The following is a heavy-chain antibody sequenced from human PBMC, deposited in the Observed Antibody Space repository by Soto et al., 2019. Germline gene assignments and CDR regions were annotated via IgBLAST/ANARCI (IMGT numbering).Heavy chain of an antibody. CDR1: GGSFRGYSYY. CDR3: ARDDDYFDL. J-gene: IGHJ4*02. V-gene: IGHV4-61*10. D-gene: IGHD3-16*01. Sequence: PAETLSLTCTVSGGSFRGYSYYWIWVQQPARKGLECTGYVYYTGSIYYGPSLKSRFTISADTSKNQLYLIMTSVTAEDTALYYCARDDDYFDLWGQGSLVTVSS. CDR2: VYYTGSI.